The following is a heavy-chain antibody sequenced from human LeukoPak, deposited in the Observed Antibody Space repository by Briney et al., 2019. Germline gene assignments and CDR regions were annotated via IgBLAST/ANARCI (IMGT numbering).Heavy chain of an antibody. J-gene: IGHJ5*02. Sequence: ASVKVSCKASGYTFTGYYMHWVRQAPGHGLEWMGWINPNSGGTNYAQKFQGRATMTRDTSISTAYMELSRLTSDDTAVYYCAAHLGYCSGGSCYIPWGQGTLVTVSS. D-gene: IGHD2-15*01. CDR1: GYTFTGYY. V-gene: IGHV1-2*02. CDR2: INPNSGGT. CDR3: AAHLGYCSGGSCYIP.